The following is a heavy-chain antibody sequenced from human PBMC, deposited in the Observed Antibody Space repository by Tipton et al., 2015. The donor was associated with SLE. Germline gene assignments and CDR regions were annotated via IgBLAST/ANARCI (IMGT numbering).Heavy chain of an antibody. CDR3: ARVPDYYGSGSLYWYFDL. CDR2: ISSSSSYT. V-gene: IGHV3-11*05. CDR1: GFTFSDYY. J-gene: IGHJ2*01. D-gene: IGHD3-10*01. Sequence: SLRLSCAASGFTFSDYYMSWIRQAPGKGLDGVSYISSSSSYTNYADSVKGRFTISRDNAKNSLYLQMNSLRAEDTAVYYCARVPDYYGSGSLYWYFDLWGRGIMVTVSS.